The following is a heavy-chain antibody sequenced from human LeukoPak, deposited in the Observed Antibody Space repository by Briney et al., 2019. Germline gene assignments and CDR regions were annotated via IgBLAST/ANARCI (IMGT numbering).Heavy chain of an antibody. CDR3: AKSYRGNYYAADY. CDR1: GFTFITYG. D-gene: IGHD1-26*01. V-gene: IGHV3-23*01. J-gene: IGHJ4*02. CDR2: ITDFGGST. Sequence: GGSLRLSCAASGFTFITYGMSWVPQAPGKGLGWVSSITDFGGSTYYGDSVKGRVPISRENSKDTLYLQMNSLRAEDTAVYWCAKSYRGNYYAADYWSQGTLVTVSS.